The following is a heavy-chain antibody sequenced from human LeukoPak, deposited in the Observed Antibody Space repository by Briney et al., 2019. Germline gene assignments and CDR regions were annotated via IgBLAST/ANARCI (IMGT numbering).Heavy chain of an antibody. CDR2: IYYSGST. CDR3: ARAREQLVFDY. CDR1: GGSISSYY. J-gene: IGHJ4*02. D-gene: IGHD6-6*01. V-gene: IGHV4-59*08. Sequence: SETLSLTCTVSGGSISSYYWSWIRQPPGKGLEWIGYIYYSGSTNYNPPLKSRVTISVDTSKNQFSLKLSSVTAADTAVYYCARAREQLVFDYWGQGTLVTVSS.